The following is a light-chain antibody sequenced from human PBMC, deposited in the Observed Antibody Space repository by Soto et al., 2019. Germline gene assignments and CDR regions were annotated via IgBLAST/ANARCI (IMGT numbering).Light chain of an antibody. CDR3: SSTAGNTFYV. Sequence: QSALTQPPSASGSPGQSVTISCTGTSSDVGAYNYVSWYQQHPGKAPKLLLYQVTKRPSGVTDRFSASKSGNTASLTVSGLQSEDEADYYCSSTAGNTFYVVGTGTKVTVL. J-gene: IGLJ1*01. CDR1: SSDVGAYNY. V-gene: IGLV2-8*01. CDR2: QVT.